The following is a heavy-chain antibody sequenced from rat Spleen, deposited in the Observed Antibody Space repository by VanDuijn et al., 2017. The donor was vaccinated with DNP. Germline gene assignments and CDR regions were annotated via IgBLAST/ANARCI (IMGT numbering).Heavy chain of an antibody. V-gene: IGHV4-2*01. CDR3: AREEFGVDY. Sequence: EVKLVESGGGLVQPGSSLRLSCVASGFNFNDYWMGWVRQAPGKGLKWIGEINKDSSTIKYNPSLKDKFTISRDNAQNTLYLQMSKLGSEDTAIYYCAREEFGVDYWGQGVMVTVSS. D-gene: IGHD4-3*01. CDR2: INKDSSTI. CDR1: GFNFNDYW. J-gene: IGHJ2*01.